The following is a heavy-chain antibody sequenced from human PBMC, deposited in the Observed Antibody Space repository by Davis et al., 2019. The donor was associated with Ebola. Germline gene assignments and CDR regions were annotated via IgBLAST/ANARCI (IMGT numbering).Heavy chain of an antibody. D-gene: IGHD4-17*01. CDR3: ARDVRATVQDY. CDR1: GFTFSSYG. J-gene: IGHJ4*02. Sequence: GESLKISCAASGFTFSSYGMHWVRQAPGKGLEWVALILYDTSNKYYADSVKGRFTISRDNAKNTLYLQMNSLRAEDTAVYYCARDVRATVQDYWGQGTLVTVSS. V-gene: IGHV3-30*12. CDR2: ILYDTSNK.